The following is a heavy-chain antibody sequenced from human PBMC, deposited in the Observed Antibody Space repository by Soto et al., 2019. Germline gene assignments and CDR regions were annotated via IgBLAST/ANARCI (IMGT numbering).Heavy chain of an antibody. CDR2: TYYRSKYYN. CDR1: GYSVSSNSAT. Sequence: SQTLSLTCAISGYSVSSNSATWNWIRQSPSRGLEWLGRTYYRSKYYNEYAAAVRSRITVNADSSKNEFSLHLNSVSPEDTAVDYCARSIPPTSGRYLFASWGQGSMVTVSS. D-gene: IGHD1-26*01. V-gene: IGHV6-1*01. CDR3: ARSIPPTSGRYLFAS. J-gene: IGHJ5*02.